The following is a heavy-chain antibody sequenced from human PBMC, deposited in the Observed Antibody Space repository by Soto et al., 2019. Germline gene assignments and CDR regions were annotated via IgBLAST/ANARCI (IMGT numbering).Heavy chain of an antibody. CDR2: ISYDGSNK. CDR3: ARGLQHSVVVTAGGH. CDR1: GFTFSSYA. J-gene: IGHJ4*02. Sequence: QVQLVESGGGVVQPGRSLRLSCAASGFTFSSYAMHWVRQAPGKGLEWVAVISYDGSNKYYADSVKGRFTISRDNSKNTLYLQMNSLRAEDTAVYYCARGLQHSVVVTAGGHWGQGTLVTVSS. D-gene: IGHD2-21*02. V-gene: IGHV3-30-3*01.